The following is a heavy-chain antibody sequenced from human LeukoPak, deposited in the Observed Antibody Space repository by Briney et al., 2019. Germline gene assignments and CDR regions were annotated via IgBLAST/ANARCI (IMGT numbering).Heavy chain of an antibody. CDR1: GFTFDDYG. CDR3: ARGSAAGRGNDFDY. CDR2: INWNGGST. Sequence: PGGSLRLSCAASGFTFDDYGMSWVRQAPGKGLEWVSGINWNGGSTGYADSVKGRFTISRDNAKNSLYLQMNSLRAEDTALYYCARGSAAGRGNDFDYWGQGTLVTVSS. D-gene: IGHD6-13*01. V-gene: IGHV3-20*04. J-gene: IGHJ4*02.